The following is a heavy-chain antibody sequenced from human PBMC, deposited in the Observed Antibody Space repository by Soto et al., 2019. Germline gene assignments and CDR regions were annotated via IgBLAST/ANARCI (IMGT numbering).Heavy chain of an antibody. V-gene: IGHV4-34*01. CDR1: GGSFRNYY. CDR3: TRAEQFWRSWLDP. Sequence: SETLSLTCGVYGGSFRNYYWIWVRQPPGKGLEWIGEVNHSGEATYNPSLQSRITISLDTSNNQFSLKMTSVTAADTAMYFCTRAEQFWRSWLDPWGQGTQVTVSS. J-gene: IGHJ5*02. CDR2: VNHSGEA. D-gene: IGHD3-3*02.